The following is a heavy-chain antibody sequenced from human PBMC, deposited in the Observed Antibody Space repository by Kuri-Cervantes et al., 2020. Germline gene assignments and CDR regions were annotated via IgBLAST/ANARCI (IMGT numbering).Heavy chain of an antibody. V-gene: IGHV1-3*01. CDR2: IDAGNGKT. CDR3: ARPPESSIAAAGIWDPNWYFDL. CDR1: GYTFTSYA. J-gene: IGHJ2*01. Sequence: ASVKVSCKASGYTFTSYAMHWVRQAPGQRLEWIGWIDAGNGKTKYSQNFQDRVTVTRDTSASTAYMELSSLRAGDTAVYYCARPPESSIAAAGIWDPNWYFDLWGRGTLVTVSS. D-gene: IGHD6-13*01.